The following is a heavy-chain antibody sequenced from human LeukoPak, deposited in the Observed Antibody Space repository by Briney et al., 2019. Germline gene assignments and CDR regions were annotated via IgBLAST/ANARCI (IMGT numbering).Heavy chain of an antibody. CDR2: TYYRSKWYN. J-gene: IGHJ4*02. Sequence: QTLSLTCAISGYSVSSNSAAWNWIRQSPSRGLEWLGRTYYRSKWYNEYAVSVKSRITIDPDTSKNQFSLQLNSVTPEDTAVYYCARDLTPSGLHYFDFWGQGTLVTVSS. D-gene: IGHD3-9*01. V-gene: IGHV6-1*01. CDR1: GYSVSSNSAA. CDR3: ARDLTPSGLHYFDF.